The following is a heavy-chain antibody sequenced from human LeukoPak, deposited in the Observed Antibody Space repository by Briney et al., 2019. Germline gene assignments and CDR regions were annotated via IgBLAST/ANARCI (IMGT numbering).Heavy chain of an antibody. CDR2: ISGSGGST. D-gene: IGHD3-10*01. V-gene: IGHV3-23*01. CDR3: AKDRDYYGSGSSYFDY. J-gene: IGHJ4*02. CDR1: GFTFSSYA. Sequence: GGSLRLSCGASGFTFSSYAMRWVRQAPGKGLEWVSAISGSGGSTYYADSVKGRFTISRDNSKNTLYLQMNSLRAEDTAVYYCAKDRDYYGSGSSYFDYWGQGTLVTVSS.